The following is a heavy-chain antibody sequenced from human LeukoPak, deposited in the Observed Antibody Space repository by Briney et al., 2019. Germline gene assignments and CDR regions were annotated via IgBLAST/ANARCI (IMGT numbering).Heavy chain of an antibody. Sequence: PSETLSLTCTVSGGSISSGSYYWGWIRQPPGKGLEWIGTMYYSGSTYYRPSLKSRVTISVDKSKNQFSLNLSSVTAADTAVYYCARQSYASGSFGWGQGTLVTVSS. V-gene: IGHV4-39*01. J-gene: IGHJ4*02. CDR1: GGSISSGSYY. D-gene: IGHD3-10*01. CDR2: MYYSGST. CDR3: ARQSYASGSFG.